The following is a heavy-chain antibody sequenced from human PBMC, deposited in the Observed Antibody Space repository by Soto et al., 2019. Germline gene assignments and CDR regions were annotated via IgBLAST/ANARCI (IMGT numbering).Heavy chain of an antibody. V-gene: IGHV4-59*01. CDR2: IYYSGST. CDR1: GDSISSYY. D-gene: IGHD4-4*01. CDR3: ARAERNPARDV. J-gene: IGHJ6*02. Sequence: PSETLSLTCTVSGDSISSYYWSWIRQPPGKRLEWIGYIYYSGSTNYSPSLKSRVTISVDTSKNQFSLKLSSVTAADTAVYYCARAERNPARDVWGQGTTVTVSS.